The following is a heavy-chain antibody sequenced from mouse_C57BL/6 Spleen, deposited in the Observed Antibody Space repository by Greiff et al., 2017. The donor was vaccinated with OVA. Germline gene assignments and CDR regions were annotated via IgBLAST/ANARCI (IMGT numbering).Heavy chain of an antibody. V-gene: IGHV1-81*01. Sequence: VQLQQSGAELARPGASVKLSCKASGYTFTSYGISWVKQRTGQGLEWIGEIYPRSGNTYYNEKFKGKATLTADKSSSTAYMELRSLTSEDSAVYFCARGKPPYAMDYWGQGTSVTVSS. CDR3: ARGKPPYAMDY. J-gene: IGHJ4*01. CDR1: GYTFTSYG. CDR2: IYPRSGNT.